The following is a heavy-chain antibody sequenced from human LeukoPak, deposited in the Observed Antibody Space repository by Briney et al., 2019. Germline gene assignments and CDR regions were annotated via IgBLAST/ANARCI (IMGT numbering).Heavy chain of an antibody. CDR3: ARDNPYYDILTGYYSLHYFDY. J-gene: IGHJ4*02. Sequence: GGSLRLSCAASGFTFSSYGMHWVRQAPGKGLEWVAVIWYDGSNKYYADSVKGRFTISRDNSKNTLYLQMNSLRAEDTAVYYCARDNPYYDILTGYYSLHYFDYWGQGTLVTVSS. D-gene: IGHD3-9*01. CDR1: GFTFSSYG. CDR2: IWYDGSNK. V-gene: IGHV3-33*01.